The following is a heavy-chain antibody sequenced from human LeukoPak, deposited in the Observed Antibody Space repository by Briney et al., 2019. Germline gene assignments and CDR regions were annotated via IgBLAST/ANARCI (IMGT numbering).Heavy chain of an antibody. CDR1: GFTFSSYA. Sequence: GGSLRLSCAASGFTFSSYAMSWVRQAPGKGLEWVSAISGSGGSTYYADSVEGRFTISRDNSKNTLYLQMNSLRAEDTAVYYCAKDGGSGYPPKYYFDYWGQGTLVTVSS. CDR3: AKDGGSGYPPKYYFDY. CDR2: ISGSGGST. D-gene: IGHD3-3*01. J-gene: IGHJ4*02. V-gene: IGHV3-23*01.